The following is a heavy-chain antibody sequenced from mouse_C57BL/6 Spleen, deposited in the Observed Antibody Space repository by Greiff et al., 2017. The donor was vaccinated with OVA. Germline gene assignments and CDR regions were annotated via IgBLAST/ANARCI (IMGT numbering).Heavy chain of an antibody. V-gene: IGHV1-82*01. CDR2: IYPGDGDT. Sequence: VQLQQSGPELVKPGASVKISCKASGYAFSSSWMNWVKQRPGKGLEWIGRIYPGDGDTNYNGKFKGKATLTADKSSSTAYMQLSSLTSEDSAVYFCAFYYGSSYGTFYAMDYWGQGTSVTVSS. J-gene: IGHJ4*01. CDR3: AFYYGSSYGTFYAMDY. CDR1: GYAFSSSW. D-gene: IGHD1-1*01.